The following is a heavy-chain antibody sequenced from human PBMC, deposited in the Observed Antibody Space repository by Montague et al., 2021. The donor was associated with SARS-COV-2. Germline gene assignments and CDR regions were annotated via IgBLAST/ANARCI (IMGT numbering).Heavy chain of an antibody. CDR1: GGSFSGYY. Sequence: SETLSLTCAVYGGSFSGYYWSWVRQAPGKGLEWIGEINHSGSKHXKPSLRSRVSMSVDTSKNQFSLKMSSVTAADTAVFYCARSREESTSIAVIITGGMHYFDSWGRGTLVTVSS. CDR2: INHSGSK. D-gene: IGHD3-22*01. J-gene: IGHJ4*02. V-gene: IGHV4-34*01. CDR3: ARSREESTSIAVIITGGMHYFDS.